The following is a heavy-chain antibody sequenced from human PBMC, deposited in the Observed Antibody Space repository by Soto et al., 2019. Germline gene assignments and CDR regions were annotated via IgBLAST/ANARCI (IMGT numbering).Heavy chain of an antibody. CDR2: ISYDGSNK. CDR3: ARVATVVTPGLFDY. CDR1: GFTFSSYA. J-gene: IGHJ4*02. V-gene: IGHV3-30-3*01. D-gene: IGHD4-17*01. Sequence: SLRLSCAASGFTFSSYAMHWVRQAPGKGLEWVAVISYDGSNKYYADSVKGRFTISRDNSKNTLYLQMNSLRAEDTAVYYCARVATVVTPGLFDYWGQGTLVTVS.